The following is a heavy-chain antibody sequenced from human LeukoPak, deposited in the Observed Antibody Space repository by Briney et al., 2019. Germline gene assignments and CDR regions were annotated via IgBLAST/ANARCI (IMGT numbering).Heavy chain of an antibody. J-gene: IGHJ4*02. CDR3: AKDAAPYYDFWSGYYPHFDY. CDR2: ISWDGGST. D-gene: IGHD3-3*01. Sequence: GGSLRLSCAASGLTFDDYAMHWVRQAPGKGPEWVSLISWDGGSTYYADSVKGRFTISRDNSKNSLYLQMNSLRAEDTALYYCAKDAAPYYDFWSGYYPHFDYWGQGTLVTVSS. V-gene: IGHV3-43D*03. CDR1: GLTFDDYA.